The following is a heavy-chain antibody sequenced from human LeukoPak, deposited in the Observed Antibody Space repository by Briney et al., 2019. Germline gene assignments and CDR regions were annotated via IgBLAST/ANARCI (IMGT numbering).Heavy chain of an antibody. CDR1: GGSIDITNY. J-gene: IGHJ1*01. Sequence: SETLSHTCGVSGGSIDITNYWSWVRQAPGKGLEWIGEISHDGTRNYNPSLRSRVAMSFDRANNYFSLSLTAVTTADTALYYCTRESRPFCPFAFWGQGVMVTVSS. V-gene: IGHV4-4*02. D-gene: IGHD2-2*01. CDR3: TRESRPFCPFAF. CDR2: ISHDGTR.